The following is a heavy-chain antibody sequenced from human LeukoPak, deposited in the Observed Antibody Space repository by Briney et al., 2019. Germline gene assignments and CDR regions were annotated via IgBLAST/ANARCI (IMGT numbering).Heavy chain of an antibody. Sequence: GGSLRLSCAVSGFIFNNYGLVWVRQAPGKGLEWVTAISNDGGGTTYADFVKGRFSVSRDNSKNTLFLQMNSLRAEDTALYYCAKCSSGYFFVLWGQGTLVTVSS. D-gene: IGHD3-22*01. V-gene: IGHV3-23*01. CDR3: AKCSSGYFFVL. J-gene: IGHJ4*02. CDR1: GFIFNNYG. CDR2: ISNDGGGT.